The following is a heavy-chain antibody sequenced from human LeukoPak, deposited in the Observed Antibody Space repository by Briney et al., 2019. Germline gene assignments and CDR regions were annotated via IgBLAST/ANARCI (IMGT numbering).Heavy chain of an antibody. J-gene: IGHJ6*03. V-gene: IGHV3-23*01. CDR1: GFTFSSYA. CDR3: VRRGSNYPYYMDV. Sequence: PGGSLRLSCAASGFTFSSYAMIWVRQAPGKGLEWVSVISASGRNTYYSESAKGQFTISRDNSKNTLYLQMSSLRAEDTAVYYCVRRGSNYPYYMDVWGKGTTVTVSS. CDR2: ISASGRNT.